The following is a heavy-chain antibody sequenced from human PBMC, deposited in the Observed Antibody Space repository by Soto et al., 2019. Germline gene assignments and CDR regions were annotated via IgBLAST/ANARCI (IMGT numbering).Heavy chain of an antibody. CDR1: GGSISSGGYY. J-gene: IGHJ4*02. V-gene: IGHV4-31*03. D-gene: IGHD6-13*01. Sequence: QVQLQEACPGLVKPSQTLSLTCTVYGGSISSGGYYWSWIRQHPGKGLEWIGYIYYSGSTYYNPSLKSRVTISVDTSKNQFSLNLSSVTAADTAVYYCARALADRGGFDYWGQGTLVTVSS. CDR3: ARALADRGGFDY. CDR2: IYYSGST.